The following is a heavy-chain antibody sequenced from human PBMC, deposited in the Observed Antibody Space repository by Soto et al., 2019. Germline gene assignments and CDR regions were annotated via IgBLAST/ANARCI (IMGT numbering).Heavy chain of an antibody. Sequence: ASVKVSCKASGYTFTGYYMHWVRQAPGQGLEWMGWINPNSGGTNYAQKFQGWVTMTRDTSISTAYMELSRLRSDDTAVYYCARGGYYCSSTSCYYYYGMDVSGQGTTVTVSS. D-gene: IGHD2-2*01. J-gene: IGHJ6*02. CDR3: ARGGYYCSSTSCYYYYGMDV. V-gene: IGHV1-2*04. CDR2: INPNSGGT. CDR1: GYTFTGYY.